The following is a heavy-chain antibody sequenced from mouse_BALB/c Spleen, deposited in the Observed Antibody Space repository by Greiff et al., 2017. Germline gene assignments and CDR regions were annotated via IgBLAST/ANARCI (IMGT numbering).Heavy chain of an antibody. V-gene: IGHV5-6-3*01. CDR2: INSNGGSI. Sequence: EVQRVESGGGLVQPGGSLKLSCAASGFTFSSYGMYWVRQTPDKRLELVANINSNGGSIYYPDSVKGRFTISRDNAKNTLYLQMSSLKSEDTAMYYCARDPLLRLRDDAMDYWGQGTSVTVSS. D-gene: IGHD1-2*01. CDR1: GFTFSSYG. CDR3: ARDPLLRLRDDAMDY. J-gene: IGHJ4*01.